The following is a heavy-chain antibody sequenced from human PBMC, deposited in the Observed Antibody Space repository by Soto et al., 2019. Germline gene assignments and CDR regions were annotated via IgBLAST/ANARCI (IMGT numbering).Heavy chain of an antibody. D-gene: IGHD2-15*01. CDR2: IKEDGSEK. CDR3: ARGQYGGKGY. J-gene: IGHJ4*02. Sequence: GGFLRLSCAASGFTFSSYWMNWVRQAPGKGLEWVANIKEDGSEKNYVDSVKGRFIISRDNAKESLFLQMNSLRAEDTAVYYCARGQYGGKGYWGQGTLVTVSS. CDR1: GFTFSSYW. V-gene: IGHV3-7*03.